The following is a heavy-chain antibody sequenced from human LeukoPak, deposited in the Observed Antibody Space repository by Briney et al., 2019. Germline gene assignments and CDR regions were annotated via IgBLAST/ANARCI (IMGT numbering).Heavy chain of an antibody. Sequence: SETLSLTCTVSGGSISSYYWSWIRQPPGKGLEWIGYIYYSGSTNYNPSLKSRVTISVDTSKNQFSLKLSSVTAADTAVYFCARSGGLWLLTYYFDYWGQGTLVTVSS. D-gene: IGHD3-22*01. CDR1: GGSISSYY. CDR2: IYYSGST. V-gene: IGHV4-59*01. CDR3: ARSGGLWLLTYYFDY. J-gene: IGHJ4*02.